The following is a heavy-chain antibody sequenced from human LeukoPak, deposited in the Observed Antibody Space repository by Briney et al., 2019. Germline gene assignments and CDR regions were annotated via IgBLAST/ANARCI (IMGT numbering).Heavy chain of an antibody. CDR3: AKDPTYYYDSSGYYPDY. CDR2: ISYDGSNK. Sequence: PGGSLRLSCAASGFXFSSYGMHWVRQAPGKGLEWVAVISYDGSNKYYADSVKGRFTISRDNSKNTLYLQMNSLRAEDTAVYYCAKDPTYYYDSSGYYPDYWGQGTLVTVSS. V-gene: IGHV3-30*18. D-gene: IGHD3-22*01. J-gene: IGHJ4*02. CDR1: GFXFSSYG.